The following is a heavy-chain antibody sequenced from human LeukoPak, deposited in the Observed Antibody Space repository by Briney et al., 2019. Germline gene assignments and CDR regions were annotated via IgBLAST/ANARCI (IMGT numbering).Heavy chain of an antibody. V-gene: IGHV3-23*01. J-gene: IGHJ3*02. CDR3: AKGLNGHGSGSYSHIDAFDI. CDR2: VSTSGRST. Sequence: GGSLRLSCAASGFTFSTYAMSCVRQAPGKGLEWVSTVSTSGRSTYYADSVKGRFTISRDNSKNTLFLQMNSLRAEDTAVYYCAKGLNGHGSGSYSHIDAFDIWGQGTMVTVSS. CDR1: GFTFSTYA. D-gene: IGHD3-10*01.